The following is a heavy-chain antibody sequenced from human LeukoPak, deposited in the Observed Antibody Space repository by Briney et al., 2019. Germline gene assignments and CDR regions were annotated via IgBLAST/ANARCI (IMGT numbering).Heavy chain of an antibody. Sequence: GASVKVSCKASGYTFTNYYLHWVRQAPGQGLEWMGWIKAESGRTHYAQKFQGGVTMTTDTSISTAYMELSRLRSDDTALYYCARGGKYGCSGGSCYSDYWGQGTLVTVSS. CDR3: ARGGKYGCSGGSCYSDY. J-gene: IGHJ4*02. D-gene: IGHD2-15*01. CDR2: IKAESGRT. CDR1: GYTFTNYY. V-gene: IGHV1-2*02.